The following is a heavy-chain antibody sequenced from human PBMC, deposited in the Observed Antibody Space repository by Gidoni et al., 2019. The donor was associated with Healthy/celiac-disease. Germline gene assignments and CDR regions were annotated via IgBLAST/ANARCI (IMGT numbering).Heavy chain of an antibody. CDR2: ISYDGSNK. Sequence: QVQLVESGGGVVQPGRSLRLSCAASGFTFSSYAMHWVRQAPGKGLEWVAVISYDGSNKDYADSVKGRFTISRDNSKNTLYLQMNSLRAEDTAVYYCAPPQVKSGVDYWGQGTLVTVSS. V-gene: IGHV3-30-3*01. CDR1: GFTFSSYA. J-gene: IGHJ4*02. D-gene: IGHD3-10*01. CDR3: APPQVKSGVDY.